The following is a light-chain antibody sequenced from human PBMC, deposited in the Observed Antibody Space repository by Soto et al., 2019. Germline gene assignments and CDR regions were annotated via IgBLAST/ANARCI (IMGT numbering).Light chain of an antibody. V-gene: IGLV1-47*01. CDR1: SSNTGSHF. Sequence: QSVLTQPPSASGAHGQRVTISCSGRSSNTGSHFVSWYQHLPGTAPKIFIYRDNQRPAGVPDRFSGSKSGISASLAINGLRSEDEGDYFCAVWDASLNGPVFGGGTQLTVL. CDR2: RDN. CDR3: AVWDASLNGPV. J-gene: IGLJ7*01.